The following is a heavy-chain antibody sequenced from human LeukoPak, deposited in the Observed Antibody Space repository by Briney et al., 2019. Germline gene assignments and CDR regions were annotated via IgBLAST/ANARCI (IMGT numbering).Heavy chain of an antibody. CDR2: INHSGST. CDR3: ARWGPATTTVTPAY. CDR1: GGSFSGYY. D-gene: IGHD4-17*01. V-gene: IGHV4-34*01. Sequence: PSETLSLTCAVYGGSFSGYYWSWIRQPPGKGLEWIGEINHSGSTNYNPSLKSRVTISVDTSKNQFSLKLSSVTAADTAVYYCARWGPATTTVTPAYWGQGTLVTVSS. J-gene: IGHJ4*02.